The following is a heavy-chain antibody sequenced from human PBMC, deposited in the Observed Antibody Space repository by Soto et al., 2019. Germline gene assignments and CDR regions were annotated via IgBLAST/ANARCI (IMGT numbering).Heavy chain of an antibody. Sequence: GASVKVSCKASGYTFTSYAMHWVRQAPGQRLEWMGWINAGNGNTKYSQKLQGRVTMTTHTSTCTAYMELRSLRSDDTAGYYCASNPAVSGTDPAYYYYYGMDGRGQATTDTVS. D-gene: IGHD4-4*01. V-gene: IGHV1-3*01. CDR3: ASNPAVSGTDPAYYYYYGMDG. CDR2: INAGNGNT. J-gene: IGHJ6*02. CDR1: GYTFTSYA.